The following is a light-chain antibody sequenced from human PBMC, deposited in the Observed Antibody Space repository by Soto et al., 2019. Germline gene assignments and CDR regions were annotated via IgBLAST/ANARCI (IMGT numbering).Light chain of an antibody. CDR3: SSYTTRNPYV. J-gene: IGLJ1*01. CDR1: SSDVGSYNS. V-gene: IGLV2-18*02. Sequence: QSALTQPPSGSGSPGQSVTISCTGTSSDVGSYNSVSWYQQPPGTVPKLMIYEVSNRPSGIPDRLSGSKSGNTPSLTLSGLQAEDEADYYCSSYTTRNPYVFGTGTKLTVL. CDR2: EVS.